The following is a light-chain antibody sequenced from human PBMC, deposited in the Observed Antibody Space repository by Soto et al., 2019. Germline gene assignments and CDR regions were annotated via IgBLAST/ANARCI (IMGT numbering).Light chain of an antibody. CDR2: GAF. J-gene: IGKJ1*01. Sequence: EIGLTQSPATLSLCPGERATLSCRASPSVANFVAWYQQKPGQAPRLLIYGAFNRATGIPARFSGSGSGTDFTLTISSLEPEDFAVYYCQQRSHWPPKTFGQGTKVDIK. CDR1: PSVANF. CDR3: QQRSHWPPKT. V-gene: IGKV3-11*01.